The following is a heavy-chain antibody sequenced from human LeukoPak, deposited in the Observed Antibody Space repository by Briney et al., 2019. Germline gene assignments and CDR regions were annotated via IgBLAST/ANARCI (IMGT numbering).Heavy chain of an antibody. CDR3: TTSSVPGIDY. Sequence: GGSLRLSCAASGFTFTSAWMTWVRQAPGKGLEWVGRIKSKTHGGTTDYAAPVNGRFTISRDDSKNTVLLQMNNLKTEDTAVYYCTTSSVPGIDYWGQGTLVTVSS. CDR1: GFTFTSAW. J-gene: IGHJ4*02. V-gene: IGHV3-15*01. D-gene: IGHD3-10*01. CDR2: IKSKTHGGTT.